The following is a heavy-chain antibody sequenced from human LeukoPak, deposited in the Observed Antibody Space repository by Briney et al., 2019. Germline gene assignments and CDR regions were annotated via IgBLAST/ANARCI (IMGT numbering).Heavy chain of an antibody. Sequence: GGSLRLSCAASGFTFSSYAMHWVRQAPGKGLEWVAFISYNGSNKYYADSVKGRFTISRDNSKNTLYLQMNSLRAEDTAVYYCEREAWLGGTRRNTIFGVAIRGPYYFDYWGQGTLVTVSS. V-gene: IGHV3-30-3*01. CDR2: ISYNGSNK. CDR3: EREAWLGGTRRNTIFGVAIRGPYYFDY. J-gene: IGHJ4*02. CDR1: GFTFSSYA. D-gene: IGHD3-3*01.